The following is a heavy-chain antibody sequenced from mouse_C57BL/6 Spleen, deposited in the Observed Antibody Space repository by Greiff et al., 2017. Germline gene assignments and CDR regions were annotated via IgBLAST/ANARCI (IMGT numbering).Heavy chain of an antibody. J-gene: IGHJ2*01. CDR2: IHPNSGST. V-gene: IGHV1-64*01. D-gene: IGHD1-1*01. CDR3: ARYGSSRPLDY. CDR1: GYTFTSYW. Sequence: QVQLQQSGAELVKPGASVKLSCKASGYTFTSYWMHWVKQRPGQGLEWIGMIHPNSGSTNYNEKFKSKATLTVDKSSSTAYMQLSSLTSEDSAVYYCARYGSSRPLDYWGQGTTLTVSS.